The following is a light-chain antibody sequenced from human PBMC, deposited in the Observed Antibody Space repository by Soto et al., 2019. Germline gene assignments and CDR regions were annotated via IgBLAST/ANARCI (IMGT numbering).Light chain of an antibody. Sequence: DIQMTQSPSSLSESAGDRVTITCRASQGISTYLKWYQQKPGKAPGLLIYAASTLQSGVPSRFSGSGSGTDFTLTISSLQPEDFATYYCQQDLRPPLTFGPGTKVDIK. CDR3: QQDLRPPLT. CDR2: AAS. CDR1: QGISTY. V-gene: IGKV1-39*01. J-gene: IGKJ3*01.